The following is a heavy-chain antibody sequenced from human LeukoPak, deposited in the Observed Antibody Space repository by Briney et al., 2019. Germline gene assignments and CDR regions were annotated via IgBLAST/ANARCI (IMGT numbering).Heavy chain of an antibody. CDR2: INPSGGST. J-gene: IGHJ5*02. V-gene: IGHV1-46*01. Sequence: ASVKVSCKASGYTFTSYYMHWVRQAPGQGLEWMGIINPSGGSTSYAQKFQGRVTMTRDTYTCTVYMELSSRRSEDSAVYYCARDLEPKDYDSSGYSTWGQGTLVTVSS. CDR3: ARDLEPKDYDSSGYST. D-gene: IGHD3-22*01. CDR1: GYTFTSYY.